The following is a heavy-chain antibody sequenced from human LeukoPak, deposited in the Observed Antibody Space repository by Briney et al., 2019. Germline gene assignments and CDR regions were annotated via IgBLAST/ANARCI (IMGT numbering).Heavy chain of an antibody. Sequence: PGGSLRLSCAASGFTFDDYAMHWVRQAPGKGLEWVSGISWNSGSIGYADSVKGRFTISRDNAKNSLYLQMNSLRVEDTALYYCAKGVPEGYGYFGYFDYWGQGTLVTVSS. D-gene: IGHD5-18*01. CDR3: AKGVPEGYGYFGYFDY. CDR2: ISWNSGSI. V-gene: IGHV3-9*01. J-gene: IGHJ4*02. CDR1: GFTFDDYA.